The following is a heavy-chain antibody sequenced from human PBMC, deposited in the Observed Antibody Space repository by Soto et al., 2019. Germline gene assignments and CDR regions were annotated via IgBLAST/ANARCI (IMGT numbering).Heavy chain of an antibody. CDR3: ARDSTSSIWWALEYSYGMGG. CDR2: ISAYNGNT. CDR1: GYTFTSYG. D-gene: IGHD6-13*01. J-gene: IGHJ6*02. Sequence: ASVKVSCKASGYTFTSYGISWVRQAPGQGLEWMGWISAYNGNTNYAQKLQGRVTMTTDTSTSTAYMELRSLRSDDTAVYYCARDSTSSIWWALEYSYGMGGWGQGTTVTVS. V-gene: IGHV1-18*01.